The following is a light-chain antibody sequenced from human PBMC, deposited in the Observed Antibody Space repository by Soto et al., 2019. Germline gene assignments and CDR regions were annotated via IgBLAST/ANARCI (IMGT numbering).Light chain of an antibody. J-gene: IGKJ1*01. Sequence: EIVMTQSPATLSVSPGERATLSCRASQSVSSNLAWYQQKPGQAPRLLIYGASTRATGIPARFSGSGSGTEFTLTISSLQSEDFAVYYCQQYNNWPPRTVGQGTEVDSK. CDR3: QQYNNWPPRT. V-gene: IGKV3-15*01. CDR2: GAS. CDR1: QSVSSN.